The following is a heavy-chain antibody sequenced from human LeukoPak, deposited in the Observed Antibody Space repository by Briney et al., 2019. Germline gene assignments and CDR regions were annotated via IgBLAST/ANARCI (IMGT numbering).Heavy chain of an antibody. J-gene: IGHJ4*02. CDR1: GFTFSDYE. Sequence: PGGSLRLSCSASGFTFSDYEMNWVRQAPGKGLEWISYIRGSGDTIYYADSVKGRFTISRDNSKDTLFLQMNSLRTEDTAVYYCAKRSNFWTGYLDYWGQGALVTVSS. CDR3: AKRSNFWTGYLDY. V-gene: IGHV3-48*03. CDR2: IRGSGDTI. D-gene: IGHD3/OR15-3a*01.